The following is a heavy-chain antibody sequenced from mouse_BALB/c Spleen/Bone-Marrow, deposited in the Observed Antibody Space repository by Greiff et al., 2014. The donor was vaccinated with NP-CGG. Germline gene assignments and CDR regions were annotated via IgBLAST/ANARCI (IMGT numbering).Heavy chain of an antibody. D-gene: IGHD1-1*01. J-gene: IGHJ2*01. CDR2: IDPANGST. CDR3: TRDYYVIFGY. V-gene: IGHV14-3*02. CDR1: GFNIKDTY. Sequence: EVMLVESGAELVKPGASVKLSCTASGFNIKDTYMHWLKQRPEQGLKWIGRIDPANGSTKYDPRFQGKATITADTSSNTAYLQLSNLTSEDTAVYYCTRDYYVIFGYWGQGTTLTVSS.